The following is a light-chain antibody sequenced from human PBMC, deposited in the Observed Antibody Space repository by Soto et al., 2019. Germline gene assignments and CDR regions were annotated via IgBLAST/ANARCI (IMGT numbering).Light chain of an antibody. J-gene: IGKJ4*01. V-gene: IGKV1-39*01. CDR3: QQRYITPLT. Sequence: DIQMTQSPSSLSASVGDRGTITCRASQSISSYLNWYQQKPGKAPKVLIYAASRLQSGVPSRFSGSGSGTDFTLTISSLQPEDFAAYYCQQRYITPLTFGGGTKVDIK. CDR2: AAS. CDR1: QSISSY.